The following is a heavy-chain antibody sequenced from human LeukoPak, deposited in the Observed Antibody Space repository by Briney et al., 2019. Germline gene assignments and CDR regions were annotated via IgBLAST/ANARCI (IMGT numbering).Heavy chain of an antibody. J-gene: IGHJ5*02. D-gene: IGHD2-15*01. CDR2: IRSKAYGGTP. CDR1: GFTFTNAW. Sequence: GGSLRLSCVASGFTFTNAWMSWVRQAPGKGLEWVARIRSKAYGGTPEYAAPVQGRFTISRDDSRATLYLQMNSLKTEDTAVYYCATDLGGYFTGGSCYTGLYNCFDPWGQGTLVTVSS. CDR3: ATDLGGYFTGGSCYTGLYNCFDP. V-gene: IGHV3-15*01.